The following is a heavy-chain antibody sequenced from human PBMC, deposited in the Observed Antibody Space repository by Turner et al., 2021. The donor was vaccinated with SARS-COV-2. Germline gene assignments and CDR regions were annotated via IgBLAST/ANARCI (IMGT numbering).Heavy chain of an antibody. V-gene: IGHV1-2*02. J-gene: IGHJ5*01. CDR3: AINSVTYYGAWSDLYYDS. CDR1: GYTFTDFY. CDR2: INPKNGDT. D-gene: IGHD3-3*01. Sequence: QVQLVQSGAEVRKPGASVRVSCKASGYTFTDFYMHWLRQIRGQGPEWMGWINPKNGDTNYRQDFQGRVAMTTDTSATTAYMELRRLRSDDTAIYFCAINSVTYYGAWSDLYYDSWGQGTLLTVSS.